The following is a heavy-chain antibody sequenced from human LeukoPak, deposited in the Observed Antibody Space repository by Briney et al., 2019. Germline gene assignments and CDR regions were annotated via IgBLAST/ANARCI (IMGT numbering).Heavy chain of an antibody. J-gene: IGHJ4*02. CDR1: GFTVSSNE. V-gene: IGHV3-23*01. CDR2: ISADSATT. D-gene: IGHD3-10*01. CDR3: ARKSASGNYPLDY. Sequence: PGGSLRLSCAASGFTVSSNEMSWVRQAPGKGLEWVSVISADSATTFYADSVKGRFTISRDNAKNTVFLQMSSLRAEDTALYYCARKSASGNYPLDYWGQGTLVTVSS.